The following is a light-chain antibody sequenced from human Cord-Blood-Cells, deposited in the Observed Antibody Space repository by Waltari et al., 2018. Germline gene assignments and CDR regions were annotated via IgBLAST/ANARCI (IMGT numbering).Light chain of an antibody. CDR2: DTS. CDR3: LLPSSGARPV. J-gene: IGLJ3*02. Sequence: QAVVTQEPSLTVSPGGTVTLTCGSSTGAVTSGHYPYWFQQKPGQAPRTLIYDTSNKHSWTPARFSGSLLGGKAALTLSGAHPEDEAEYYCLLPSSGARPVFGGGTKLTVL. V-gene: IGLV7-46*01. CDR1: TGAVTSGHY.